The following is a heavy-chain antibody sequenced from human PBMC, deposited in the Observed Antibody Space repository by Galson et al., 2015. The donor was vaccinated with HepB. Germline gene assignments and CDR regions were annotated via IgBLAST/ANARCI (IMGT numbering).Heavy chain of an antibody. J-gene: IGHJ3*02. CDR1: GFTFSSYW. CDR2: IKQDGSEK. CDR3: ARAVYDFWSGYYNAFDI. D-gene: IGHD3-3*01. V-gene: IGHV3-7*03. Sequence: SLRLSCAASGFTFSSYWMSWVRLAPGKGLEWVANIKQDGSEKYYVDSVKGRFTISRDNAKNSLYLQMNSLRAEDTAVYYCARAVYDFWSGYYNAFDIWGQGTMVTVSS.